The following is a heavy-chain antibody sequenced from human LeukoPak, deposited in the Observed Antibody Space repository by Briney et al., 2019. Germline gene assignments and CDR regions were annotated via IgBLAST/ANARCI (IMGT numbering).Heavy chain of an antibody. Sequence: ASVEVSCKASGYTFTSYGISWVRQAPGQGLEWMGWISAYNGNTNYAQKLQGRVTMTTDTSTSTAYMELRSLRSDDTAVYYCARGSSYYYDSSGYQRDDYWGQGTLVTVSS. D-gene: IGHD3-22*01. J-gene: IGHJ4*02. CDR1: GYTFTSYG. CDR3: ARGSSYYYDSSGYQRDDY. V-gene: IGHV1-18*01. CDR2: ISAYNGNT.